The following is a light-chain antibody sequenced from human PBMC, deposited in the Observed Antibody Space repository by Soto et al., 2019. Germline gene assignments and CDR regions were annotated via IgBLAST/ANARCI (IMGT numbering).Light chain of an antibody. CDR3: QEYSKWPLFP. CDR1: QSVGRN. J-gene: IGKJ3*01. CDR2: AAS. Sequence: EIVVTQSPGILSVSPGDRATLSCRASQSVGRNLAWYQQKPGQAPTLLIYAASTRATGLPARFSGSGSGTDFTLTISSRQSEDFAVYSCQEYSKWPLFPFGPGTRVDIK. V-gene: IGKV3-15*01.